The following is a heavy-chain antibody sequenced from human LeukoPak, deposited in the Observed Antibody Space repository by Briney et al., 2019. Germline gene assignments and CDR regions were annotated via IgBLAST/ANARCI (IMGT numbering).Heavy chain of an antibody. CDR3: AKGAFFDY. D-gene: IGHD3-16*01. V-gene: IGHV3-23*01. CDR2: ISNSGGNT. J-gene: IGHJ4*02. CDR1: GISFSNYG. Sequence: PGGSLRLSCAASGISFSNYGTNWVRQAPGKGLEWISVISNSGGNTYYADSVKGRFTISRDNSKNTLYLQMNSLRVEDTAVYYCAKGAFFDYWGQGTLVTVSS.